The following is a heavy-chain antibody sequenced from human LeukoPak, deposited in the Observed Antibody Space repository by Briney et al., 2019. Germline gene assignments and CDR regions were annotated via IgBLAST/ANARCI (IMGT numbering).Heavy chain of an antibody. CDR1: GYTFTSYG. J-gene: IGHJ3*02. Sequence: ASVKVSCKASGYTFTSYGISWVRQAPGQGLEWMGWISAYNGNTNYAQKLQGRVTMTTGTSTSTAYMELRSLRSDDTAVYYCARVVGFYYDYGDYRGAFDIWGQGTMVTVSS. CDR2: ISAYNGNT. D-gene: IGHD4-17*01. V-gene: IGHV1-18*01. CDR3: ARVVGFYYDYGDYRGAFDI.